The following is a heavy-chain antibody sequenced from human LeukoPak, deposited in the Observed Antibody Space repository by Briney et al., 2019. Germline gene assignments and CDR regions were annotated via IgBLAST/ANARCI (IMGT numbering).Heavy chain of an antibody. D-gene: IGHD4-17*01. J-gene: IGHJ3*02. CDR3: ARVAYGTDAFDI. Sequence: SETLSLTCAVYGGSFSGYYWSWIRQPPGKGLEWIGEINHSGSTNYNPSLKSRVTISVDTSKNQFSLKLSSVTAADTAVYYCARVAYGTDAFDIWGQGTMVTVSS. CDR1: GGSFSGYY. V-gene: IGHV4-34*01. CDR2: INHSGST.